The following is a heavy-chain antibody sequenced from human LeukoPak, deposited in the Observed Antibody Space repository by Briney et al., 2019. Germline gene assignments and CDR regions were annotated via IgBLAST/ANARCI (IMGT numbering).Heavy chain of an antibody. CDR1: GFTFSSYS. V-gene: IGHV3-21*01. CDR3: ASYCSSTSCYWYFDL. CDR2: ISSSSSYI. D-gene: IGHD2-2*01. Sequence: PGGSLRLSCAASGFTFSSYSMNWVRQAPGKGLEWVSSISSSSSYIYYADSVKGRFTISRDNAKNSLYLQMNSLRAEDTAVYYCASYCSSTSCYWYFDLWGRGTLVTVSS. J-gene: IGHJ2*01.